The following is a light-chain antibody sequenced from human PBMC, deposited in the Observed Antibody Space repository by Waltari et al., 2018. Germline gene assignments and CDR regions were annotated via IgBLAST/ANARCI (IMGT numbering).Light chain of an antibody. Sequence: DIQMTQSPSSLSASVGDRVTITCRATQTISSYLNWYQQKQGKAPKLLIYAASNLQSGVPSRFSGSGSGTEFTLTISSLQPEDFATYYCQQKFTFGPGTEVDVK. V-gene: IGKV1-39*01. CDR1: QTISSY. J-gene: IGKJ3*01. CDR2: AAS. CDR3: QQKFT.